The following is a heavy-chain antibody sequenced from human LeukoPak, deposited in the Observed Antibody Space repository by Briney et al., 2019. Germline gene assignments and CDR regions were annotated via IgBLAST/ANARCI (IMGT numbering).Heavy chain of an antibody. V-gene: IGHV1-2*02. D-gene: IGHD1-1*01. J-gene: IGHJ6*03. CDR3: TSHRGTTYYMDV. CDR1: GYTFTSYG. Sequence: ASVKVSCKASGYTFTSYGISWVRQAPGQGLEWMGWINPNSGGTNYAQKFQGRVTMTRDSSITTAYMELSRLKSDDTAVYYCTSHRGTTYYMDVWGKGTTVTISS. CDR2: INPNSGGT.